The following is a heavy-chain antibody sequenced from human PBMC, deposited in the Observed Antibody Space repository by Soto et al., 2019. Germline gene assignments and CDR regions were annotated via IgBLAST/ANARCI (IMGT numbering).Heavy chain of an antibody. CDR1: GGSFSSYT. J-gene: IGHJ4*02. CDR3: ARGYGDSHDY. Sequence: QVQLVQSGAEVKKTGSSGKVSCKASGGSFSSYTISWVRQAPGQGLEWMGRIIPMFGIANYAQKFQGRVTITADKSTSTAYMELSSLRSEDTAVYYCARGYGDSHDYWGQGTLVTVSS. V-gene: IGHV1-69*02. CDR2: IIPMFGIA. D-gene: IGHD4-17*01.